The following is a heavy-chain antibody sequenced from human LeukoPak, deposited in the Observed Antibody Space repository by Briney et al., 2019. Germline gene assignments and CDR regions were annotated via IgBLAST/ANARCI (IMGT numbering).Heavy chain of an antibody. CDR3: ARGGNCSSTSCYPSVAAFDI. CDR1: GFTFSSYE. Sequence: GGSLRLSCAASGFTFSSYEMNWVRQAPGKGLEWVSYISSSGSTIYYADSVKGRFTISRDNAKNSLYLQMNSLRAEDTAVYYCARGGNCSSTSCYPSVAAFDIWGQGTMVTVSS. J-gene: IGHJ3*02. CDR2: ISSSGSTI. V-gene: IGHV3-48*03. D-gene: IGHD2-2*01.